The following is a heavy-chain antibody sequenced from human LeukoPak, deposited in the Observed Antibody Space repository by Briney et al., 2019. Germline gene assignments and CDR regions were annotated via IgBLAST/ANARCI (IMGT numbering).Heavy chain of an antibody. CDR3: ARGRPVTGSFYFDY. CDR1: GGSISGYF. J-gene: IGHJ4*02. CDR2: IHASGST. D-gene: IGHD1-26*01. Sequence: SETLSLTCTVSGGSISGYFWSWIRQPPGKGLEWIGYIHASGSTNQSPSLKSRVTISVDTSKNQFSLKLTSVTAADTAVYYCARGRPVTGSFYFDYWGQGTLVTVSS. V-gene: IGHV4-59*01.